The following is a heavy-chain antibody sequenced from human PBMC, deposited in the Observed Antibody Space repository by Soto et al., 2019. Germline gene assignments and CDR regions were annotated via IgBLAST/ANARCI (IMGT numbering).Heavy chain of an antibody. CDR1: GYTFTGYY. Sequence: ASVKVSCKASGYTFTGYYMHWVRQAPGQGLEWMGWINPNSGGTNYAQKFQGWVTMTRDTSISTAYMELSRLRSDDTAVYYCASGVRREYDFWSGMRSDYYYGMDVWGQGTTVTVSS. D-gene: IGHD3-3*01. CDR3: ASGVRREYDFWSGMRSDYYYGMDV. V-gene: IGHV1-2*04. CDR2: INPNSGGT. J-gene: IGHJ6*02.